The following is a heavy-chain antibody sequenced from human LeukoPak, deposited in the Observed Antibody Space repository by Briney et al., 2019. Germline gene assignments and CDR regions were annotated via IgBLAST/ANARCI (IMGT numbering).Heavy chain of an antibody. V-gene: IGHV1-46*01. D-gene: IGHD3-16*02. CDR3: ARDRGVAYDYVWGSYRYALDY. CDR2: INPSGRST. J-gene: IGHJ4*02. Sequence: ASVKVSCKASGYTFTSYYMHWVRQAPGQALEWMVIINPSGRSTSYAQKFQGRVTMTRDTSTSTVYMELSSLRSEDTAVYYCARDRGVAYDYVWGSYRYALDYWGQGTLVTVSS. CDR1: GYTFTSYY.